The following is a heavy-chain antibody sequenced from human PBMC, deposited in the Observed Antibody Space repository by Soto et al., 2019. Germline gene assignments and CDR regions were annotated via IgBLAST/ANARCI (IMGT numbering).Heavy chain of an antibody. D-gene: IGHD4-4*01. CDR1: GFTVTSNG. J-gene: IGHJ4*02. CDR3: AKPRQYPRDYFHY. CDR2: ISPNGQGI. V-gene: IGHV3-23*01. Sequence: EVKLLESGGGLVQPGGSLRLSCGVSGFTVTSNGVSWVRQAPGKGLEWVSAISPNGQGIWYADSVKGRFTISRDISRNTVFLQMDRLRAEDTGDYYWAKPRQYPRDYFHYWGQGTLVTVSS.